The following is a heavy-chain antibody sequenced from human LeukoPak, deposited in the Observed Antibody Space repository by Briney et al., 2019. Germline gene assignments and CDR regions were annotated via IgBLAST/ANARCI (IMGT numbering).Heavy chain of an antibody. J-gene: IGHJ4*02. D-gene: IGHD1-1*01. CDR2: ISSSSSYT. Sequence: GGSLRLSCAASGFTISSNYMSWIRQAPGKGLEWVSYISSSSSYTNYADSVKGRFTISRDNAKNSLYLQMNCLRAEDTAVYYCARRNYGTPDYWGQGTLVTVSS. V-gene: IGHV3-11*03. CDR1: GFTISSNY. CDR3: ARRNYGTPDY.